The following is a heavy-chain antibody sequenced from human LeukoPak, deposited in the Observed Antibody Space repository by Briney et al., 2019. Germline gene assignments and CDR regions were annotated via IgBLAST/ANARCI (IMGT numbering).Heavy chain of an antibody. D-gene: IGHD3-10*02. Sequence: GGSLRLSCAASGFTFSSYEMNWVRQAPGKGLEWVSYISSSCSTIYYADSLKGRFTISRDNAKNSLYLQMNSLRAEDTAVYYCAELGITMIGGVWGKGTTVTISS. CDR2: ISSSCSTI. J-gene: IGHJ6*04. CDR1: GFTFSSYE. CDR3: AELGITMIGGV. V-gene: IGHV3-48*03.